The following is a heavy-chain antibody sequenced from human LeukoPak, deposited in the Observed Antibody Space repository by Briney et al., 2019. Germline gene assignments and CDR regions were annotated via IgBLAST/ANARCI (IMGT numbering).Heavy chain of an antibody. CDR3: ASSITMIVGHDTFDI. V-gene: IGHV3-33*01. CDR1: GFTFSSYG. J-gene: IGHJ3*02. CDR2: IWYDGSNK. D-gene: IGHD3-22*01. Sequence: GGSLRLSCAASGFTFSSYGMHWVRQAPGKGLEWVAVIWYDGSNKYYADSVKGRFTISRDNSKNTLYLQMNGLRAEDTAVYYCASSITMIVGHDTFDIWGQGTMVTVSS.